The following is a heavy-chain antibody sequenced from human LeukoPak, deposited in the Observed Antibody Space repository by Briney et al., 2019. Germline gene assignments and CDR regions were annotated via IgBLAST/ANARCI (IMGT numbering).Heavy chain of an antibody. D-gene: IGHD3-22*01. J-gene: IGHJ4*02. V-gene: IGHV4-31*03. CDR2: IYYSGST. Sequence: SETLSLTCTVSGGSISSGGYYWSWIRQHPGKGLGWIGYIYYSGSTYYNPSLKSRVTISVDTSKNQFSLKLSSVTAADTAVYYCARGDSSGYYFLFDYWGQGTLVTVSS. CDR3: ARGDSSGYYFLFDY. CDR1: GGSISSGGYY.